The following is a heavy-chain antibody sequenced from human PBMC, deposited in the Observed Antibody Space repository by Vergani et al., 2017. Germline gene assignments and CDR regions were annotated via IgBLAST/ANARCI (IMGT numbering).Heavy chain of an antibody. V-gene: IGHV4-61*02. J-gene: IGHJ4*02. CDR1: GESIRSGSHY. CDR3: AXSRPYCTSGSCPAI. CDR2: IHTGGST. Sequence: QVKLQESGPGLLKPSQTLSLTFTVSGESIRSGSHYWSWLRQPAGKGPEWIGHIHTGGSTDLNPSFKSRVSISVDTSKSQFSLKLNSVTVADTAVYYCAXSRPYCTSGSCPAIWGQGTLVTVSS. D-gene: IGHD2-15*01.